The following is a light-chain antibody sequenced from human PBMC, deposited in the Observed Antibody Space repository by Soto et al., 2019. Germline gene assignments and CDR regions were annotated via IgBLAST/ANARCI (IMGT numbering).Light chain of an antibody. CDR3: QQYNNWPRT. CDR2: GAS. Sequence: EIVMTQSPATLSVSPGERATVSCRASQSVSSNLAWYQQKPGQAPRLLIYGASTRATGIPARFNGSGSGTQFTLPIGSLQSGDFAVYYCQQYNNWPRTFGQGTKLEIK. J-gene: IGKJ2*01. V-gene: IGKV3-15*01. CDR1: QSVSSN.